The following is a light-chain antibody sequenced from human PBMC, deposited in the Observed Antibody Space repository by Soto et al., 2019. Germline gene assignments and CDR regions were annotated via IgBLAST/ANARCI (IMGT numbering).Light chain of an antibody. V-gene: IGLV2-14*01. CDR2: EVS. CDR3: SSYTTSSTRV. Sequence: QSALTQPASVSGSPGQSIAISCTGSCSDVGIYNYVSWCQQHPGKVPKLIIYEVSNRPSGVSNRFSGSKSGNTASLTISGLQAEDEADYYCSSYTTSSTRVFGTGTKVTVL. J-gene: IGLJ1*01. CDR1: CSDVGIYNY.